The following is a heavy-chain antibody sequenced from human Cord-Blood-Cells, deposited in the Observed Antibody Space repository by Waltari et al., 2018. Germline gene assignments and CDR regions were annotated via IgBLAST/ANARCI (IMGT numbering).Heavy chain of an antibody. CDR2: INAGNGNT. D-gene: IGHD2-21*02. Sequence: QVQLVQSGAGVKKPGASVKVSCKASGYTFTSYAMHWVRQAPGQRLEWMGWINAGNGNTKYSQKCQGRVTITRDTSASTAYMERSSLRSEDTAVYYCARDQGGDYDAFDIWGQGTMVTVSS. CDR3: ARDQGGDYDAFDI. J-gene: IGHJ3*02. V-gene: IGHV1-3*01. CDR1: GYTFTSYA.